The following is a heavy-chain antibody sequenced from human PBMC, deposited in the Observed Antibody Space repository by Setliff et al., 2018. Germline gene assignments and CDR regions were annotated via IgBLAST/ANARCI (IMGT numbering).Heavy chain of an antibody. CDR3: ARDRDTSSKVDV. CDR1: GFTFSDHS. D-gene: IGHD5-18*01. CDR2: IFRSSGST. V-gene: IGHV3-11*01. J-gene: IGHJ2*01. Sequence: GGSLRLSCAASGFTFSDHSMTWIRQAPGKGLEWVAHIFRSSGSTYYADSVKGRFTISRDNAENSPYLQMNSLNADDTAVYYCARDRDTSSKVDVWGRGTLVTVSS.